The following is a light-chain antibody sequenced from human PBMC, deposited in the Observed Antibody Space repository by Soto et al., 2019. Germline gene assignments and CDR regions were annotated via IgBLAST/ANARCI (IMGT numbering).Light chain of an antibody. V-gene: IGKV1-39*01. CDR2: ATS. Sequence: DIQMTQSPSSLSASVGDRVTITCRASQSIRSYLNWYQQIPGKAPKLLIYATSSVQSGVPSRFSGSGSGTDFTLTISSLQPEDFTTYYCQRRYSTPRTFGQGTKVEIK. CDR1: QSIRSY. J-gene: IGKJ1*01. CDR3: QRRYSTPRT.